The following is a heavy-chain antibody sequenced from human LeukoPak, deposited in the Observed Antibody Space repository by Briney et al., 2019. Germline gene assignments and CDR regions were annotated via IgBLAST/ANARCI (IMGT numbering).Heavy chain of an antibody. CDR1: GGSISSSSYY. V-gene: IGHV4-39*07. CDR3: ARVLRAAADFDY. Sequence: SETLSLTCTVSGGSISSSSYYWGWIRQPPGKGLEWIGSIYYSGSTYYNPSLKSRVTISVDTSKNQFSLKLSSVTAADTAVYYCARVLRAAADFDYWGQGTLVTVSS. D-gene: IGHD6-13*01. J-gene: IGHJ4*02. CDR2: IYYSGST.